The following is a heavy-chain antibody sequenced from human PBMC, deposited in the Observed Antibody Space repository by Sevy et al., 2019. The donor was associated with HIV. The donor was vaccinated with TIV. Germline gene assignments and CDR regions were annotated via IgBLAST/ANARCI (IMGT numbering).Heavy chain of an antibody. CDR2: FDPEDGET. CDR3: ATRKDYYDSSGSPFDY. CDR1: GYTLTQLS. V-gene: IGHV1-24*01. D-gene: IGHD3-22*01. J-gene: IGHJ4*02. Sequence: ASVKVSCKVSGYTLTQLSMHWVRQAPGKGLEWMGSFDPEDGETLYAQKFQGRVTMTEDTSTDTAYMELRSLRSEDTAVYYCATRKDYYDSSGSPFDYWGQGTLVTVSS.